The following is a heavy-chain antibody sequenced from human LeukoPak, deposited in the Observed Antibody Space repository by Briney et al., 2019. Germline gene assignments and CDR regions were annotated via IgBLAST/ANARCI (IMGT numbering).Heavy chain of an antibody. CDR3: ARYYYDRSVGPFDY. V-gene: IGHV5-51*01. Sequence: GESLKISCKGSGYRFSEYWIGWVRQMPGKGLECMGIIYPDDSDTRYSPSFQGQVTLSADKSINTAYLQWSSLKASDTAMYYCARYYYDRSVGPFDYWGQGTLVTVSS. D-gene: IGHD3-22*01. J-gene: IGHJ4*02. CDR1: GYRFSEYW. CDR2: IYPDDSDT.